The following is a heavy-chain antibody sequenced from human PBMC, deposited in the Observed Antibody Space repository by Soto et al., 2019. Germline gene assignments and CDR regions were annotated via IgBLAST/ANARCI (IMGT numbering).Heavy chain of an antibody. D-gene: IGHD5-12*01. V-gene: IGHV3-73*02. Sequence: EVQLVESGGGLVQPGGSLKLSCAASGLTFSGSAIHWVRQASGEGLEWVGRIRDKANSYATAYAASVRGRFTISREDSKNTAYLQMNSLNTEDTAVYYCTRAADGYTYSDYWGQGTLLTVSS. CDR2: IRDKANSYAT. J-gene: IGHJ4*02. CDR1: GLTFSGSA. CDR3: TRAADGYTYSDY.